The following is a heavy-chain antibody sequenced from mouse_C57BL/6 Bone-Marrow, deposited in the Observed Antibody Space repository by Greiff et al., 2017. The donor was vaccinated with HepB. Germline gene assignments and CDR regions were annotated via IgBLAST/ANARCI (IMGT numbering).Heavy chain of an antibody. CDR1: GFSLTSYG. D-gene: IGHD2-3*01. J-gene: IGHJ4*01. V-gene: IGHV2-6-1*01. Sequence: VQRVESGPGLVAPSQSLSITCTVSGFSLTSYGVHWVRQPPGKGLEWLVVIWSDGSTTYNSALKSRLSISKDNSKSQVFLKMNSLQTDDTAMYYCARHNGYFYYAMDYWGQGTSVTVSS. CDR2: IWSDGST. CDR3: ARHNGYFYYAMDY.